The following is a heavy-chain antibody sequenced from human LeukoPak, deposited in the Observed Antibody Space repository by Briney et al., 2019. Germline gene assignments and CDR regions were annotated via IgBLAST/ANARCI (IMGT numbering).Heavy chain of an antibody. D-gene: IGHD3-3*01. CDR3: ARVSYDFWSGHGGDYYYYMDV. CDR2: IIPIFGTA. Sequence: ASVKVSCKASGGTFSSNAISWVRQAPGQGLEWMGGIIPIFGTANYAQKFQGRVTITTDESTSTAYMELSSLRSEDTAVYYCARVSYDFWSGHGGDYYYYMDVWGKGTTVTVSS. V-gene: IGHV1-69*05. CDR1: GGTFSSNA. J-gene: IGHJ6*03.